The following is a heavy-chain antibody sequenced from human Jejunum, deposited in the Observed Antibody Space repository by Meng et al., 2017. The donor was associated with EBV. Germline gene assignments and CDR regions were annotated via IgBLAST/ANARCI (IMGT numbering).Heavy chain of an antibody. J-gene: IGHJ5*02. D-gene: IGHD3-10*01. CDR1: GGSFSDYY. V-gene: IGHV4-34*01. CDR2: INHGGGA. Sequence: QVQLQQGGAGLLKPSGTLSLTCAVYGGSFSDYYWTWIRQPPGKGLEWIGEINHGGGAIYNPSLKSRVTISVDTSKNQFSLKLSSVTAADTAVYYCARLGGYASGTYYPIDPWGQGTLVTVSS. CDR3: ARLGGYASGTYYPIDP.